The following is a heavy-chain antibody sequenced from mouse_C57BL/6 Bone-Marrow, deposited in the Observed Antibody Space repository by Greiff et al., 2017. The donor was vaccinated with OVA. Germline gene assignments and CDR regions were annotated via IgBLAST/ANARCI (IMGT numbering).Heavy chain of an antibody. Sequence: EVQVVESGGDLVKPGGSLKLSCAASGFTFSSYGMSWVRQTPDKRLEWVATISSGGSYTYYPDSVKGRFTISRDNAKNTLYLQLSSVKSEDTAMYYCAGGTVIRYFDVWGTGTTVTVSS. J-gene: IGHJ1*03. V-gene: IGHV5-6*01. D-gene: IGHD3-3*01. CDR2: ISSGGSYT. CDR3: AGGTVIRYFDV. CDR1: GFTFSSYG.